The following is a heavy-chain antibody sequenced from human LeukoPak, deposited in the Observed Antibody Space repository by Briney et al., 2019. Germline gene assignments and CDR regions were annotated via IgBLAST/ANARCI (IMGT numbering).Heavy chain of an antibody. CDR2: MYSGGST. V-gene: IGHV3-53*01. CDR1: GFTVSSNY. J-gene: IGHJ4*02. CDR3: ARLAVAGYYFDY. D-gene: IGHD6-19*01. Sequence: GGSLRLSCAASGFTVSSNYMSWVRQAPGKGLEWVSVMYSGGSTYYADSVKGRFTISRDNSKNALYLQMNSLRAEDTAVYYCARLAVAGYYFDYWGQGTLVTVSS.